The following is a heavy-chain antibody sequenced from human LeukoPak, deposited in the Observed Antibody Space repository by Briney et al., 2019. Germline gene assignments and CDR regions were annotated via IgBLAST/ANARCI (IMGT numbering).Heavy chain of an antibody. CDR3: ARVLTVATIPDS. CDR2: IFTGGST. Sequence: PGGSLRLSCAVSGFTFSSNHMSWVRQAPGKGLEQVSVIFTGGSTFYTNSVKGRFTISRDNSNNTLYLLMNSLGAEDTAVYYCARVLTVATIPDSWGQGTLVTVSS. D-gene: IGHD5-12*01. V-gene: IGHV3-53*01. J-gene: IGHJ4*02. CDR1: GFTFSSNH.